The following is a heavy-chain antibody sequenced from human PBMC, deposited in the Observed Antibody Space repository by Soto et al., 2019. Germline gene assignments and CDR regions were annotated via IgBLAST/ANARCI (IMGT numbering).Heavy chain of an antibody. J-gene: IGHJ4*01. Sequence: EVQLVESGGDLVQPGGSLRLSCAASAFTFSDYWLHWVRQVPGKGLLWVSRINTDGRGTSYADFVKGRFTISRDNAKNTVFLQMNSLSAEETAVYLCATRQLAGPEYWGHGTLVTVTS. CDR1: AFTFSDYW. D-gene: IGHD6-19*01. CDR2: INTDGRGT. V-gene: IGHV3-74*01. CDR3: ATRQLAGPEY.